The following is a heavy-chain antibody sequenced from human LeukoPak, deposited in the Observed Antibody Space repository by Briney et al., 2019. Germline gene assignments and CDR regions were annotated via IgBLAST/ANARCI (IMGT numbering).Heavy chain of an antibody. CDR3: ARGGGYGDSGDY. Sequence: SETLSLTCTVSGGSISGYYWSWIRQPAGKGLEWVGRVYTSGSTNFNPSLKSRVTMSVDTSKNQFSLKLSSVTAADTAVYYCARGGGYGDSGDYWGQGTLVTVSS. CDR2: VYTSGST. J-gene: IGHJ4*02. D-gene: IGHD4-17*01. CDR1: GGSISGYY. V-gene: IGHV4-4*07.